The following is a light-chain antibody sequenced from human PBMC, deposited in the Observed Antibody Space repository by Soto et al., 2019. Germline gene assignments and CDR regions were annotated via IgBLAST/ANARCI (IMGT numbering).Light chain of an antibody. J-gene: IGLJ1*01. CDR1: SSDVGRYNY. Sequence: QSALTQPASVSGSPGQSITISCTGTSSDVGRYNYVSWYQQHPGKAPKLMINDVSNRPSGVSNRFSGSKSGNTASLTISGLQAEDEAEYYCSSYTGSGTRVVGTGTKLTVL. V-gene: IGLV2-14*01. CDR3: SSYTGSGTRV. CDR2: DVS.